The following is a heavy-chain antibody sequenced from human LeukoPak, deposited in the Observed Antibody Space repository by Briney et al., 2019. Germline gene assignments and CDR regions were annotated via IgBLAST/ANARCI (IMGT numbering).Heavy chain of an antibody. J-gene: IGHJ1*01. CDR1: GGSISSYY. CDR3: ASTGYYYDSSGYYYRYFQH. V-gene: IGHV4-59*01. D-gene: IGHD3-22*01. Sequence: SETLSLTCTVSGGSISSYYWSWIRQHPGKGLEWIGYIYYSGSTNYNPSLKSRVTISVDTSKDQFSLKLSSVTAADTAVYYCASTGYYYDSSGYYYRYFQHWGQGTLVTVSS. CDR2: IYYSGST.